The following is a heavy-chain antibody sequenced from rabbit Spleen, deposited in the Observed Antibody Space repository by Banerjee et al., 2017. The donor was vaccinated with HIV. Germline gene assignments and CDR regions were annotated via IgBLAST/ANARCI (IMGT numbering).Heavy chain of an antibody. CDR2: IAGSSSGFT. Sequence: QEQLVESGGGLVQPEGSLTLTCKASGFSFSNIYYMCWVRQAPGKGLEWISCIAGSSSGFTYSATWAKGRFTCSKTSSTTVTLQMTSLTVADTATYFCARAGEGGDGYLNLWGPGTLVTVS. J-gene: IGHJ4*01. CDR1: GFSFSNIYY. CDR3: ARAGEGGDGYLNL. V-gene: IGHV1S45*01. D-gene: IGHD5-1*01.